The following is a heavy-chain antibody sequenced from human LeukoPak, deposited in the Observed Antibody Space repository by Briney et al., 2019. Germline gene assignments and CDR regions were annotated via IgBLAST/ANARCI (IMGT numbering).Heavy chain of an antibody. V-gene: IGHV3-66*01. CDR3: ARGHDYDSSVAY. CDR1: GFTVSNY. D-gene: IGHD3-22*01. CDR2: IYSGGST. Sequence: GGSLRLSCAASGFTVSNYMSWVRQAPGKGLDWVSVIYSGGSTYYADSVKGRFTISRDNSKNTLYLQMNSLRAEDTAVYYCARGHDYDSSVAYWAQGTLVTVSS. J-gene: IGHJ4*02.